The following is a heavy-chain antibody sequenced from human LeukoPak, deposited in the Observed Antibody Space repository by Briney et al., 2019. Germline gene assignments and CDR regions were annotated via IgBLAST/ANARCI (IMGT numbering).Heavy chain of an antibody. V-gene: IGHV1-18*01. J-gene: IGHJ4*02. CDR2: ISAYNGNT. Sequence: ASVKVSRKASGYTFTSYGISWVRQAPGQGLEWMGWISAYNGNTNYAQKLQGRVTMTTDTSTSTAYMELRSLRSDDTAVYYCASSDGYCSGGSCYDYWGQGTLVTVSS. CDR1: GYTFTSYG. CDR3: ASSDGYCSGGSCYDY. D-gene: IGHD2-15*01.